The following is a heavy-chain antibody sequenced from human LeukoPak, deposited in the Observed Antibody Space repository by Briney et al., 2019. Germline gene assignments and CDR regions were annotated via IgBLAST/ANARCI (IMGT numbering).Heavy chain of an antibody. CDR2: INPNSGGT. V-gene: IGHV1-2*02. CDR3: ARVPTRGAAAGPIDY. Sequence: APVKVSCKASGYTFTGYYMHWVRQAPGQGLQWMGWINPNSGGTNYAQKFQGRVTMTRDTSISTAYMELSRLRSDDTAVYYCARVPTRGAAAGPIDYWGQGTLVTVSS. J-gene: IGHJ4*02. CDR1: GYTFTGYY. D-gene: IGHD6-13*01.